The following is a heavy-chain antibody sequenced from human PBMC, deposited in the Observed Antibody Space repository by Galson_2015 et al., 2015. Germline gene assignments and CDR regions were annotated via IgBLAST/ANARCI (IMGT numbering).Heavy chain of an antibody. D-gene: IGHD4-17*01. CDR1: GFTFSDYY. Sequence: LRLSCAATGFTFSDYYMSWIRQAPGKGLEWVSYISSSGSTIYYADSVKGRFTISRDNAKNSLYLQMNSLRAEDTAVYYCAKDLYGDYAKHWGQGTLVTVSS. J-gene: IGHJ1*01. CDR3: AKDLYGDYAKH. CDR2: ISSSGSTI. V-gene: IGHV3-11*01.